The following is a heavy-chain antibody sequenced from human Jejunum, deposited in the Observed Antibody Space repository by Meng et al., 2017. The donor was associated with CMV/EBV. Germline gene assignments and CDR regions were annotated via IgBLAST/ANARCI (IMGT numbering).Heavy chain of an antibody. J-gene: IGHJ6*02. V-gene: IGHV1-8*01. D-gene: IGHD2-15*01. CDR2: MNPTNGHT. CDR3: LLTPRRVGHGMDV. Sequence: SGYTFTSSDINWVRQATGQGLEWMGWMNPTNGHTGYGQKFQGRVTLTRNTAISTAYMELSSLRSEDTAVYYCLLTPRRVGHGMDVWGQGTTVTVSS. CDR1: GYTFTSSD.